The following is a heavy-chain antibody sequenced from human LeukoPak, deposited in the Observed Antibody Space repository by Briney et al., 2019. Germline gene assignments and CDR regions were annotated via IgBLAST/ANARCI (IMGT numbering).Heavy chain of an antibody. CDR1: GGSISSSYYY. V-gene: IGHV4-39*07. Sequence: SETLSLTCTVSGGSISSSYYYWGWIRQPPGKGLEWLGSIYYSGSTNYNPSLKSRVTISVDTSKNQFSLKLSSVTAADTAVYYCARVLIAAAGTPGAFDIWGQGTMVTVSS. J-gene: IGHJ3*02. D-gene: IGHD6-13*01. CDR2: IYYSGST. CDR3: ARVLIAAAGTPGAFDI.